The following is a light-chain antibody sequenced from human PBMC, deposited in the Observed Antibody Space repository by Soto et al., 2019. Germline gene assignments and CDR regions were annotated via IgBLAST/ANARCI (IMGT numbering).Light chain of an antibody. Sequence: QSVLTQSSSASASLGSSVKLTCTLSSGHSGYTIAWHQQQPGKAPRFLMKLERSGNFNKGSGVPDRFSGSSSGADRYLTISNLQSEDEADYYCEAWDSNTRVFGGGTKVTVL. CDR3: EAWDSNTRV. V-gene: IGLV4-60*03. J-gene: IGLJ3*02. CDR2: LERSGNF. CDR1: SGHSGYT.